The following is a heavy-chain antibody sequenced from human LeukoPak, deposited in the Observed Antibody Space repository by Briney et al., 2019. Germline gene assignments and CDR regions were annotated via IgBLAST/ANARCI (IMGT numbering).Heavy chain of an antibody. CDR3: AKNGPRNNYYYFDY. Sequence: GGSLRLSCAASGFTFSSYAMSWVRQAPGKGLEWVSAITGSGGSTYYADSVKGRFTISRDNSKNTLSLQMSSLRAEDTALYYCAKNGPRNNYYYFDYWGQGTLVTVSS. D-gene: IGHD1/OR15-1a*01. V-gene: IGHV3-23*01. J-gene: IGHJ4*02. CDR2: ITGSGGST. CDR1: GFTFSSYA.